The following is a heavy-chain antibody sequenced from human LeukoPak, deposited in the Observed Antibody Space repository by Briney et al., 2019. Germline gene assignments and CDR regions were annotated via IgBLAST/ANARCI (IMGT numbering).Heavy chain of an antibody. V-gene: IGHV1-2*02. Sequence: ASVKVPCKASGYTFTGYYMHWVRQAPGQGLEWMGWINPNSGGTNYAQKFQGRVTMTRDTSISTAYMELSRLRSDDTAVYYCARGARITIFGVVIGYYFDYWGQGTLVTVSS. CDR3: ARGARITIFGVVIGYYFDY. CDR1: GYTFTGYY. D-gene: IGHD3-3*01. CDR2: INPNSGGT. J-gene: IGHJ4*02.